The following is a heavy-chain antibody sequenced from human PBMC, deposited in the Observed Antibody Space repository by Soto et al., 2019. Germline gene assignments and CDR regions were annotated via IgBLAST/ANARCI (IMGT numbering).Heavy chain of an antibody. D-gene: IGHD2-2*01. CDR1: GGSISSGGYY. CDR3: ARDPLGYCGTTICSSWFDP. Sequence: SETLSLTCTVSGGSISSGGYYWSWIRQHPGKGLEWIGYIYYSGSTYYNPSLKSRVTISVDTSKNQFSLKLSSVTAADTAVYYCARDPLGYCGTTICSSWFDPWGQGTLVTV. J-gene: IGHJ5*02. V-gene: IGHV4-31*03. CDR2: IYYSGST.